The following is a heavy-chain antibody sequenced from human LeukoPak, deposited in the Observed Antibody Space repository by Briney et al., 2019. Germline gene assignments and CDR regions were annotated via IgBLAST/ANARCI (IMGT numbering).Heavy chain of an antibody. CDR1: GGSISSATHY. Sequence: SETLSLTCTVSGGSISSATHYWGWIRQPPGKGLEWIGNIYYIGSIYYNPSLKSPVTISVDPAQNQFSLNLSSVTAADTAVYYCARRHWGDRYFDYWGQGILVTVSS. V-gene: IGHV4-39*01. CDR3: ARRHWGDRYFDY. D-gene: IGHD7-27*01. CDR2: IYYIGSI. J-gene: IGHJ4*02.